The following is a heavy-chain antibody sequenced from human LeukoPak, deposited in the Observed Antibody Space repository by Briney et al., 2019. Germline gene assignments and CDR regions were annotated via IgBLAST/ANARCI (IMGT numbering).Heavy chain of an antibody. J-gene: IGHJ5*02. D-gene: IGHD3-22*01. V-gene: IGHV3-53*01. Sequence: GGSLRLSCAASGFTFSSYAMSWDSQAPGKGLEWVSVIYSGGSTYYADSVKGRFTISRDNSKNTLYLQMNSLRAEDTAVYYCARVLTYYYDSSGYYDWFDPWGQGTLVTVSS. CDR3: ARVLTYYYDSSGYYDWFDP. CDR1: GFTFSSYA. CDR2: IYSGGST.